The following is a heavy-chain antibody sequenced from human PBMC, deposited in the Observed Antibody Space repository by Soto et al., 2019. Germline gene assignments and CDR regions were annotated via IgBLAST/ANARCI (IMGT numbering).Heavy chain of an antibody. J-gene: IGHJ6*02. V-gene: IGHV5-51*01. CDR2: IYPGDSDT. CDR1: GYSFTSYW. CDR3: AGGGVRGVITRTRDYYGMDV. Sequence: PRGSLKISCKGSGYSFTSYWIGWVRQMPVKGLEWMGIIYPGDSDTRYSPSFQGQVTISADKSISTAYLQWSSLKASDTAMYYCAGGGVRGVITRTRDYYGMDVWGQGTTVTVSS. D-gene: IGHD3-10*01.